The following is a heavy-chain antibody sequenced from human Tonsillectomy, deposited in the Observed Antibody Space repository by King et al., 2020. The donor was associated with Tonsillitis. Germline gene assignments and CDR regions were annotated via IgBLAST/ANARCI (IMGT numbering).Heavy chain of an antibody. CDR1: GFTLRNYA. CDR3: AKSPTGGDGGNWFVP. Sequence: VQLVESGGGLVQPGGSLRLSCAASGFTLRNYAMSWVRQAPGKGLEGVSTIRGSGGGTYYADSAKGRFTISRDNSKDTMFLSMNSLRAEETAASYCAKSPTGGDGGNWFVPCGQGTLVTVSS. CDR2: IRGSGGGT. V-gene: IGHV3-23*04. D-gene: IGHD2-21*01. J-gene: IGHJ5*02.